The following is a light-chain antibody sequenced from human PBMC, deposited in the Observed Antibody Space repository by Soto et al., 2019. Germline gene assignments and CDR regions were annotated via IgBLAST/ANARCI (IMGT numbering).Light chain of an antibody. CDR1: QNVNSN. Sequence: EMVMTQAPASLSVSQRERATLSSRASQNVNSNLAWYQQKPGQAPRFLIYGASTRATGIPARFSGSGSGTEFTLTISSLQSEDFAVYYCHHYNIWPRTFGQGTKVDIK. V-gene: IGKV3-15*01. J-gene: IGKJ1*01. CDR2: GAS. CDR3: HHYNIWPRT.